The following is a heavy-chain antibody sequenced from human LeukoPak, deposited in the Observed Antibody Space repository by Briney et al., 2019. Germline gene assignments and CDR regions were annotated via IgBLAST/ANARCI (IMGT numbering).Heavy chain of an antibody. CDR2: ISYDGTNK. V-gene: IGHV3-30*18. CDR3: AKRYSSSPYYYYYGMDV. J-gene: IGHJ6*02. Sequence: GVSLRLSCAASGFTFSSYGMHWVRQAPGKGLEWVALISYDGTNKYYADSVKGRFTISRDNSKNTLYLQMNSLRAEDTAVYYCAKRYSSSPYYYYYGMDVWGQGTTVTVSS. D-gene: IGHD6-6*01. CDR1: GFTFSSYG.